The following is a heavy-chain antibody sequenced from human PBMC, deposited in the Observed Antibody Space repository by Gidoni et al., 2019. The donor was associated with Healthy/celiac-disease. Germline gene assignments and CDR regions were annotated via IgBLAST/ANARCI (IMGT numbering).Heavy chain of an antibody. CDR3: ARLLAASYYYYYMDV. V-gene: IGHV3-21*01. D-gene: IGHD2-15*01. CDR1: GFTFSSYS. Sequence: EVQLVESGGGLVKPGGSLRLSCAASGFTFSSYSMNWVRQAPGKGLEWVSSISSSSSYIYYADSVKGRFTISRDNAKNSLYLQMNSLRAEDTAVYYCARLLAASYYYYYMDVWGKGTTVTVSS. J-gene: IGHJ6*03. CDR2: ISSSSSYI.